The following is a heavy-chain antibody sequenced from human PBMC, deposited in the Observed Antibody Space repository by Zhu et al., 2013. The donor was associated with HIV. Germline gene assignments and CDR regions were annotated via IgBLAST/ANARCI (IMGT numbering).Heavy chain of an antibody. V-gene: IGHV1-2*02. D-gene: IGHD1-26*01. Sequence: QVQLVQSGAEVKKPGASVKVSCKASGYTFTGYYIHWVRQAPGQGLEWMGWINPNSGGTNYAQNFQGRVTMTRDTSITTAYMDLTRLISDDTAVYYCARETGGYFQHWGQGTLVSVSS. J-gene: IGHJ1*01. CDR2: INPNSGGT. CDR3: ARETGGYFQH. CDR1: GYTFTGYY.